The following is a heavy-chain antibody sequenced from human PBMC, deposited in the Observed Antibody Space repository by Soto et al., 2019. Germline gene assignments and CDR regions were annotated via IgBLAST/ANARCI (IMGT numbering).Heavy chain of an antibody. CDR1: GGTFSSYT. CDR2: IIPILGIA. D-gene: IGHD2-2*01. V-gene: IGHV1-69*04. CDR3: ARDWCSSTSCYGLYYYYYYMDV. Sequence: SVKVSCKASGGTFSSYTISWVRQAPGQGLEWMGRIIPILGIANYAQKFQGRVTITADKSTSTAYMELSSLRSEDTAVYYCARDWCSSTSCYGLYYYYYYMDVWGKGTTVTVSS. J-gene: IGHJ6*03.